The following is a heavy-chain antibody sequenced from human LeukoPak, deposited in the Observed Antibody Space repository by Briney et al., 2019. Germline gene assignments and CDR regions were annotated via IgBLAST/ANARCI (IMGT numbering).Heavy chain of an antibody. CDR3: ARNTETAIPLPYYFDY. J-gene: IGHJ4*02. D-gene: IGHD2-21*02. CDR1: GYTFTSYA. CDR2: INTGNGNT. Sequence: ASVKVSCKASGYTFTSYAMHWVRQAPGQRLECMGWINTGNGNTKYSQKFQGRVTITRDTSASTAYTDLSSLRSEDTAVYYCARNTETAIPLPYYFDYWGQGTLVTVPS. V-gene: IGHV1-3*04.